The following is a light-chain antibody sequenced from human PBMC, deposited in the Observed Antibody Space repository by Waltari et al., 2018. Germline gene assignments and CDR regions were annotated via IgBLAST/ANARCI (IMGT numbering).Light chain of an antibody. Sequence: DIQMTQSPSALSASVGARVTITCRESQSIGTYLNWYQQRPGKAPNLLIYDASGLQSWVPSRFSGSGSGTDFTLTISSLQPEDFATYYCQQSYSTPLITFGQGTRLDI. CDR3: QQSYSTPLIT. CDR1: QSIGTY. V-gene: IGKV1-39*01. J-gene: IGKJ5*01. CDR2: DAS.